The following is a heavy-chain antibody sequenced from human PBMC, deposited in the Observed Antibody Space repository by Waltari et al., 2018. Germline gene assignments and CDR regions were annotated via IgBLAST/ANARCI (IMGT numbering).Heavy chain of an antibody. CDR2: IIPIVGTA. J-gene: IGHJ1*01. CDR3: ARDDYDSSGKALPY. D-gene: IGHD3-22*01. Sequence: QVQLVQSGAEVKKPGSSVKVSCKASGGTFSSYAISWVRQAPGQGLEWMGRIIPIVGTANYAQKFQGRVTITADKSTSTAYMELSSLRSEDTAVYYGARDDYDSSGKALPYWGQGTLVTVSS. CDR1: GGTFSSYA. V-gene: IGHV1-69*08.